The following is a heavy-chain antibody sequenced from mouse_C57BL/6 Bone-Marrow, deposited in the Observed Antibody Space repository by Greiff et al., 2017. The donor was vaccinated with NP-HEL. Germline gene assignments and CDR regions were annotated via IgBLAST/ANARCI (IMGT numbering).Heavy chain of an antibody. V-gene: IGHV1-26*01. J-gene: IGHJ3*01. CDR3: ARAMVRRTWFAY. D-gene: IGHD2-3*01. CDR1: GYTFTDYY. CDR2: INPNNGGT. Sequence: VQLQQSGPELVKPGASVKISCKASGYTFTDYYMNWVKQSHGKSLEWIGDINPNNGGTSYNQKFKGKATLTVDKSSSTAYMELRSLTSEDSAVYYCARAMVRRTWFAYWGQGTLVTVSA.